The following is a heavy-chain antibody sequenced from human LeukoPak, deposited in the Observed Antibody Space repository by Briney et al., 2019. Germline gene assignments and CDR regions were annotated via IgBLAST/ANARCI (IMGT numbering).Heavy chain of an antibody. D-gene: IGHD2-15*01. V-gene: IGHV3-30*18. CDR1: GFTFSSYG. CDR2: ISYDGSNK. CDR3: AKGVDYCSGGSCPADY. J-gene: IGHJ4*02. Sequence: GGSLRLSCAASGFTFSSYGMHWVRQAPGKGLEWVAVISYDGSNKYYADSVKGRFTISRDNSKNTLFLQMNSLRAEDTAVYYCAKGVDYCSGGSCPADYWGPGTLVTVSS.